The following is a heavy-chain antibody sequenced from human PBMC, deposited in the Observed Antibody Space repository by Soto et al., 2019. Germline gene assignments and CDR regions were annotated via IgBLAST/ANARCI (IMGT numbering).Heavy chain of an antibody. J-gene: IGHJ6*03. D-gene: IGHD3-10*01. Sequence: EVQLVESGGGLVQPGGSLRLSCAASGFTFSSYSMNWVRQAPGKGLEWASYISSSSSTIYYADSVKGRFTISRDNAKNSLYLQMNSLRAEDTAVYYCARRVVRATKGPVPYYYMDVWGKGTTVPVSS. CDR3: ARRVVRATKGPVPYYYMDV. CDR1: GFTFSSYS. V-gene: IGHV3-48*01. CDR2: ISSSSSTI.